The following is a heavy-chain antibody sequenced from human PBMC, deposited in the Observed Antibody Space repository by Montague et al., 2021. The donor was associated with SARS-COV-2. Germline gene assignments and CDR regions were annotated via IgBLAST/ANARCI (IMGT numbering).Heavy chain of an antibody. CDR3: ARALSVSIYGYFDY. D-gene: IGHD5-18*01. CDR1: GFTFSSYA. V-gene: IGHV3-30*04. Sequence: SLRLSCAASGFTFSSYAMHWVRQAPGKGLEWVSFISYNGSNTYYADSVRGRFTISRDNSKNTLYLQTNSLRAEDTAVYYCARALSVSIYGYFDYWGQGTLVTVSS. J-gene: IGHJ4*02. CDR2: ISYNGSNT.